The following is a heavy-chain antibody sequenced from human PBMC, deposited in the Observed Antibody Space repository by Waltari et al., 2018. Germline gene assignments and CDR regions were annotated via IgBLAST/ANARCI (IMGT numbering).Heavy chain of an antibody. Sequence: QVQLQESGPGLVRPSETLSLTCTVSGGSVSDFYWTWIRQPAGGGLEWIGRIHISWRTDYHPSLKSRVSMSVDTSKNQFSLKLSSVTAADTAVYYCARDYDQDWFDPWGQETLVTVSS. CDR3: ARDYDQDWFDP. CDR2: IHISWRT. D-gene: IGHD3-22*01. CDR1: GGSVSDFY. V-gene: IGHV4-4*07. J-gene: IGHJ5*02.